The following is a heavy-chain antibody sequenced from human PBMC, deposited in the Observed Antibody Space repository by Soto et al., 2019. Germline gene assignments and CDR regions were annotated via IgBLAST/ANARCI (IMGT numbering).Heavy chain of an antibody. J-gene: IGHJ4*02. CDR1: GCPFISYG. CDR3: AKDHSAAGFLDY. Sequence: RSLRLSDEACGCPFISYGMHWDLQATGKGLEWVAVIWYDGSNKYYADSVKGRFTISRDNSKNTLYLQMNSLRAEDTAVYYCAKDHSAAGFLDYWGQGTLVTVSS. D-gene: IGHD6-13*01. CDR2: IWYDGSNK. V-gene: IGHV3-33*06.